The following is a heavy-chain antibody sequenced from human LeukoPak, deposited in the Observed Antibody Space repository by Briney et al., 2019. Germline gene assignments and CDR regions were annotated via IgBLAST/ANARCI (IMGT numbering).Heavy chain of an antibody. Sequence: EASVKVSCKASGYTFTSYDINWVRQAPRQGLEWMEWMNPNSGNTVYAQKFQGRVTITRNTSISTAYMELSSLRSEDTAVYYCARAFRYNWNSPLGYWGQGTLVTVSS. J-gene: IGHJ4*02. CDR1: GYTFTSYD. V-gene: IGHV1-8*03. CDR2: MNPNSGNT. D-gene: IGHD1-7*01. CDR3: ARAFRYNWNSPLGY.